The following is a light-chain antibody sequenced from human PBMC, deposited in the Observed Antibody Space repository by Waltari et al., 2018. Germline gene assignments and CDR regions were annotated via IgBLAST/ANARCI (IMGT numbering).Light chain of an antibody. Sequence: DIQMTQSPSSLSASVGDRVTITCRPSQGISNYLAWYQQKPGKVPKLLIYAASTLQSGVPSRFSGSGSGTDFTLTISSLQPEDVATYYCQKYNSAPRTFGGGTKV. J-gene: IGKJ4*01. CDR1: QGISNY. CDR3: QKYNSAPRT. V-gene: IGKV1-27*01. CDR2: AAS.